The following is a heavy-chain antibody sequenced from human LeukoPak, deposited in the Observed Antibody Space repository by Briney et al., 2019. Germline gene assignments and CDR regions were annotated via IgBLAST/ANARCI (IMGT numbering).Heavy chain of an antibody. V-gene: IGHV3-23*01. Sequence: PGGSLRLSCTVSGFTLSSYEMSWIRQAPGKGLEWVSSIDYSGGSTYYADSVKGRFTISRDNAKNSLYLQMNSLRAEDTAVYYCARGYYDSSGWLFDYWGQGTLVTVSS. J-gene: IGHJ4*02. CDR2: IDYSGGST. CDR3: ARGYYDSSGWLFDY. D-gene: IGHD3-22*01. CDR1: GFTLSSYE.